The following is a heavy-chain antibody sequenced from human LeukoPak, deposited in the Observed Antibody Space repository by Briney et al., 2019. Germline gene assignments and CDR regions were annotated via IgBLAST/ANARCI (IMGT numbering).Heavy chain of an antibody. V-gene: IGHV4-39*07. CDR1: GGSISSSSYY. Sequence: SETLSLTCTVSGGSISSSSYYWGWIRQPPGKGLEWIGSIYYSGSTYYNPSLKSRVTISVDTSKNQFSLKLSSVTAADTAVYYCARVGYYYDSSGYYYGWFDPWGQGTLVTVSS. D-gene: IGHD3-22*01. J-gene: IGHJ5*02. CDR3: ARVGYYYDSSGYYYGWFDP. CDR2: IYYSGST.